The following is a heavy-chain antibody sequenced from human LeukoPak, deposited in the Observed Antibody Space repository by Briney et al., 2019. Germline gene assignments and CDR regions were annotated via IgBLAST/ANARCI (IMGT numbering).Heavy chain of an antibody. CDR2: INPSGGST. V-gene: IGHV1-46*01. CDR3: ARDTSGGYNWFDP. CDR1: GYTFTSYD. J-gene: IGHJ5*02. Sequence: ASVKVSCKASGYTFTSYDMHWVRQAPGQGLEWMGKINPSGGSTSYAQKFQGRVTMTRDTSTSTVYVELSSLRSEDTAVYYCARDTSGGYNWFDPWGQGTLVTVSS. D-gene: IGHD3-10*01.